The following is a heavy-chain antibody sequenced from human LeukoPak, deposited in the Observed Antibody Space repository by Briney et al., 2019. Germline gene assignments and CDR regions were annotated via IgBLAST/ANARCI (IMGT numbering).Heavy chain of an antibody. CDR3: ARQGDCYDSSGYRDLFDY. CDR1: GGSFSGYY. V-gene: IGHV4-34*01. Sequence: PSETLSLTCAVYGGSFSGYYWSWIRQPPGKGLEWIGEINHSGSTNYNPSLKSRVTISVDTSKNQFSLKLSSVTAADTAVYYCARQGDCYDSSGYRDLFDYWGQGTLVTVSS. J-gene: IGHJ4*02. D-gene: IGHD3-22*01. CDR2: INHSGST.